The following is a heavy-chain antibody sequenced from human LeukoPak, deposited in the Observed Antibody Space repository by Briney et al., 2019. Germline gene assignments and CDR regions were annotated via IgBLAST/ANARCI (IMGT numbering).Heavy chain of an antibody. CDR2: IKEDGTET. V-gene: IGHV3-7*03. CDR3: AKEGRSLQTY. CDR1: GFMFSSNW. D-gene: IGHD5-24*01. Sequence: RAGGSLRLSCAASGFMFSSNWMSWVRLAPGKGLEWVANIKEDGTETYYVDSVKGRFAISRDNAKNPLYLQMNSLRVEDTAVYYCAKEGRSLQTYWGQGTLVTVSS. J-gene: IGHJ4*02.